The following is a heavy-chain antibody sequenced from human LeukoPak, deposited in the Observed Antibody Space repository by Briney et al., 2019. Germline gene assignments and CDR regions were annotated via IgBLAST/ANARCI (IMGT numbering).Heavy chain of an antibody. Sequence: ASVKVSCKASAYTFTSYYMHWVRQAPGQGLEWMGIINPSGGSTSYAQKFQGRVTMTRDTSTSTVYMELSSLRSEDTAVYYCARVKPNYYDSSAYGTFDIWGQGTMVTVSS. CDR1: AYTFTSYY. V-gene: IGHV1-46*01. J-gene: IGHJ3*02. CDR2: INPSGGST. CDR3: ARVKPNYYDSSAYGTFDI. D-gene: IGHD3-22*01.